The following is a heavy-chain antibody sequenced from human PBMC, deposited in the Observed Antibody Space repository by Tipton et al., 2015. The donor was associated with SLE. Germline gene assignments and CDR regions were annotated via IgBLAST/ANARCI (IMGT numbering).Heavy chain of an antibody. V-gene: IGHV3-64D*06. Sequence: SLRLSCSASGFTFSSYAMHWVRQAPGRGLEYVSAISSDGGSTYYADSVKGRFTVSRDNSKNTLYLQMSSLRAEDTAVYFCARGGVEGSKWYIPDYWGQGTLVTVSS. J-gene: IGHJ4*02. CDR3: ARGGVEGSKWYIPDY. D-gene: IGHD6-13*01. CDR2: ISSDGGST. CDR1: GFTFSSYA.